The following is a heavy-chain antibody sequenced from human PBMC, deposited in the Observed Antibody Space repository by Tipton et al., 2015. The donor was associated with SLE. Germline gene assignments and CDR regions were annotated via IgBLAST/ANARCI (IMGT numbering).Heavy chain of an antibody. Sequence: LRLSCTVSGGSISSYYWSWIRQPPGKGLEWIGYIYYSGSTNYNPSLKSRVTISRDTSGKQVSLKLSSVTAADTAVYYCARGVAHYYDTGSFDIWGQGTMVTVSS. D-gene: IGHD3-22*01. CDR2: IYYSGST. V-gene: IGHV4-59*12. CDR3: ARGVAHYYDTGSFDI. J-gene: IGHJ3*02. CDR1: GGSISSYY.